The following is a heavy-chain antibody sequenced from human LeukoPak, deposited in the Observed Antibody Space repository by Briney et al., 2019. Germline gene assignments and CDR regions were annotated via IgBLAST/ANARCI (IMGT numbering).Heavy chain of an antibody. V-gene: IGHV4-4*07. CDR1: GGSISNYY. J-gene: IGHJ5*02. CDR3: ASGLRTGDWFDP. Sequence: PSETLSLTCTVSGGSISNYYWSWIRQPAGKGLESLGRIYISGSTNYNPSLKSRVTISVDKSKNQFSLKLNSVTAADTAVYYCASGLRTGDWFDPWGQGTLVTVSS. CDR2: IYISGST. D-gene: IGHD1-1*01.